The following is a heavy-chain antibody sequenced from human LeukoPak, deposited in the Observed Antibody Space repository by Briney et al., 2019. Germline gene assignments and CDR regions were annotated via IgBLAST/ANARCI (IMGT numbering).Heavy chain of an antibody. CDR1: GGSFSGFY. CDR3: ARGQWLDNS. Sequence: SETLSLTCAVYGGSFSGFYWSWIRQSPTKGLEWIGEINDSGSTNYNPSLKSRVTMSVDTSKNQFSLKLDAVTAADTAVYYCARGQWLDNSWDQGTLVTVSS. J-gene: IGHJ4*02. CDR2: INDSGST. D-gene: IGHD6-19*01. V-gene: IGHV4-34*01.